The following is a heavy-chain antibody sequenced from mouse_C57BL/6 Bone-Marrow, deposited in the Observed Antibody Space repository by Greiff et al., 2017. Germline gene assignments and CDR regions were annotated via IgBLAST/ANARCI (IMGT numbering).Heavy chain of an antibody. J-gene: IGHJ1*03. Sequence: EVKLVESGGGLVKPGGSLKLSCAASGFTFSSYAMSWVRQTPETRLEWVATISGGGSYPNYPDNVKGRFTISRDNAKNNLYLQLNHLKSEDTAMYYCARGYGNYWYCDFWGTGTTVTVSS. CDR3: ARGYGNYWYCDF. CDR1: GFTFSSYA. D-gene: IGHD2-1*01. CDR2: ISGGGSYP. V-gene: IGHV5-4*03.